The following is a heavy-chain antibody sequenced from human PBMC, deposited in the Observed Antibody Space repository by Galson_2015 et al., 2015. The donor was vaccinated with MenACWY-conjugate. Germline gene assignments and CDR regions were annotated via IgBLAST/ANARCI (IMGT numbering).Heavy chain of an antibody. Sequence: SLRLSCAASGFTFRNYWMTWVHQTPGKGLEWVASIKKDGSEKYYVDSVKGRCTISRNNAKNSLYLEMNSLRIEDPAVYSCARGHYGMDVWGQGTTVTASS. CDR3: ARGHYGMDV. CDR1: GFTFRNYW. J-gene: IGHJ6*02. CDR2: IKKDGSEK. V-gene: IGHV3-7*03.